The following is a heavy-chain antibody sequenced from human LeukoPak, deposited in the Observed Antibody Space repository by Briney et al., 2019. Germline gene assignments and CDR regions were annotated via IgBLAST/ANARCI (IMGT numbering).Heavy chain of an antibody. J-gene: IGHJ4*02. Sequence: QPGRSLRLSCAASGFAFSNFAMHWVRQAPGNGLEWVAVVSYEGTIKYYPDSAKGRFTISRDNSNSLISLQMNNLTTEDTAVYYCARAPTVSVGYCSSVSCQADYWGQGTLVTVSS. D-gene: IGHD2-2*01. V-gene: IGHV3-30*14. CDR2: VSYEGTIK. CDR3: ARAPTVSVGYCSSVSCQADY. CDR1: GFAFSNFA.